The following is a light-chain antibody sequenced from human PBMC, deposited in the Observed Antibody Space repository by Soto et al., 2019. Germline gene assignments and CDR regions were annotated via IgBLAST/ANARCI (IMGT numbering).Light chain of an antibody. V-gene: IGKV1-39*01. CDR3: QQYGSSLIT. Sequence: VHMTHSPSSLSASVLYRVTITCLASQSISSYLNWYQQKPGKAPKLLIYAASTLQSGVPSRFSGSGSGTDFTLTISCLQSEDFAVYYCQQYGSSLITFGQGTRLEI. CDR2: AAS. CDR1: QSISSY. J-gene: IGKJ5*01.